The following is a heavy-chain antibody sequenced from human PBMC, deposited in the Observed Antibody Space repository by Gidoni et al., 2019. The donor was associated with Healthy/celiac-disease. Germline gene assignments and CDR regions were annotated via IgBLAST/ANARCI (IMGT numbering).Heavy chain of an antibody. J-gene: IGHJ6*02. CDR1: GFTFSSYG. CDR2: IWYDGSNK. D-gene: IGHD3-22*01. Sequence: QVQLVESGGGVVQPGRSLRLSCAASGFTFSSYGLHWVRQAPGKGLEWVAVIWYDGSNKYYADSVKGRFTISRDNSKNTLYLQMNSLRAEDTAVYYCARDPLHYYDSSGYYYDYYYGMDVWGQGTTVTVSS. CDR3: ARDPLHYYDSSGYYYDYYYGMDV. V-gene: IGHV3-33*01.